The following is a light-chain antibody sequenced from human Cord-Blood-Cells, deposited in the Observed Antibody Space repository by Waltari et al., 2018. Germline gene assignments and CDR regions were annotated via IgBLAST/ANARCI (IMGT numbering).Light chain of an antibody. CDR2: RTT. Sequence: QTVVTQEPSFSVSPGGTVTLTCGLSSGSVSTSYYPIWYQQTPGQAPRTLNYRTTPRSSGVPDRFSGSILGNKAALTITGAQADDESDYYCVLYMGSGIWVFGGGTKLTVL. CDR3: VLYMGSGIWV. J-gene: IGLJ3*02. CDR1: SGSVSTSYY. V-gene: IGLV8-61*01.